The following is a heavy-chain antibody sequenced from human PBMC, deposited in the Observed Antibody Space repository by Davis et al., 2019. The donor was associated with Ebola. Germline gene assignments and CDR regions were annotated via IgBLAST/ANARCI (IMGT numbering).Heavy chain of an antibody. CDR3: ASLEYDSSGYFPGY. J-gene: IGHJ4*02. CDR1: GYTFTSYG. Sequence: AASVKVSCKASGYTFTSYGISWVRQAPGQGLEWMGWISGYNGNTNYAQKLQGRVTMTTDTSTSTAYMELRSLRSDDTAVYYCASLEYDSSGYFPGYWGQGTLVTVSS. D-gene: IGHD3-22*01. CDR2: ISGYNGNT. V-gene: IGHV1-18*01.